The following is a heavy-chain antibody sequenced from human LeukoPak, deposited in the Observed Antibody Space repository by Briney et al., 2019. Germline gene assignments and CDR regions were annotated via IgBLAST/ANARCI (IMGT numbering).Heavy chain of an antibody. D-gene: IGHD6-19*01. CDR1: GFTFSSYD. CDR3: ARGPGYSSGWYVLSVDY. V-gene: IGHV3-13*01. Sequence: TGGSLRLSCAASGFTFSSYDMHWVRQATGKGLEWVSAIGTAGDTYYPGSVKGRFTTSRDNSKNMLYLQMNSLSAEDTAVYYCARGPGYSSGWYVLSVDYWGQGTLVTVSS. J-gene: IGHJ4*02. CDR2: IGTAGDT.